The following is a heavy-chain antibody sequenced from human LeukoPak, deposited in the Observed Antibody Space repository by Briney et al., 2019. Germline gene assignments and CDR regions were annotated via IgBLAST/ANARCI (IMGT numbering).Heavy chain of an antibody. CDR1: KLTFGNYS. V-gene: IGHV3-21*06. CDR3: AADLDTAYFPY. CDR2: FNHVGGAI. Sequence: PGGSLRLSCADSKLTFGNYSLTWVRQAPGMGLEWVSSFNHVGGAIYYADSVRGRFTISSDNPKNSLFLEMTSLRVEDTAIYYCAADLDTAYFPYWDQGTLVT. D-gene: IGHD3/OR15-3a*01. J-gene: IGHJ4*02.